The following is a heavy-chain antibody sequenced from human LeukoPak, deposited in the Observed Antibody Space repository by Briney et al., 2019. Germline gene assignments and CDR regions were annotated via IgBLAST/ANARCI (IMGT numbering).Heavy chain of an antibody. CDR1: GFTFSDYY. D-gene: IGHD2-2*02. CDR2: ISSSGSTI. V-gene: IGHV3-11*01. J-gene: IGHJ6*02. CDR3: AREGGVPAAIRGAPYYYYYYGMDV. Sequence: PGGSLRLSCAASGFTFSDYYMSWIRQAPRKGLEWVSYISSSGSTIYYADSVKGRFTISRDNAKNSLYLQMNSLRAEDTAVYYCAREGGVPAAIRGAPYYYYYYGMDVWGQGTTVTVSS.